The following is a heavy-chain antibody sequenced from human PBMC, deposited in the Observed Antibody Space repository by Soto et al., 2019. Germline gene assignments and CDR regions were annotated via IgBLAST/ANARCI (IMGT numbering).Heavy chain of an antibody. CDR2: MSGSGGST. V-gene: IGHV3-23*01. CDR1: GFTFSSYA. D-gene: IGHD4-17*01. CDR3: AKDKIDYGDYVHYYNGMDV. Sequence: GGSLRLSCAASGFTFSSYAMSWVRQAPGKGLEWVSAMSGSGGSTYYADSVKGRFTISRDNSKNTLYLQMNSLRAEDTAVYYCAKDKIDYGDYVHYYNGMDVWGQGTTVTVSS. J-gene: IGHJ6*02.